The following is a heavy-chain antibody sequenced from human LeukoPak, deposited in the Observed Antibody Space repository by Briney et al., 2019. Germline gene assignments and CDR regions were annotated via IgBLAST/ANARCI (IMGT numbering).Heavy chain of an antibody. J-gene: IGHJ4*02. CDR3: ASRYSSGWRTIDY. CDR2: INHSGST. Sequence: SETLSLTCAVYGGSFSGYYRSWIRQPPGKGLEWIGEINHSGSTNYNPSLKSRVTISVDTSKNQFSLKLSSVTAADTAVYYCASRYSSGWRTIDYWGQGTLVTVSS. D-gene: IGHD6-19*01. CDR1: GGSFSGYY. V-gene: IGHV4-34*01.